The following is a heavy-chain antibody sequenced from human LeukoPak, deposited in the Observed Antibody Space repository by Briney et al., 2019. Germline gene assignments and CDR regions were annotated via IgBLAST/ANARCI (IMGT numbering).Heavy chain of an antibody. J-gene: IGHJ5*02. D-gene: IGHD2-2*01. CDR2: INHSGST. Sequence: SETLSLTCAVYGGSFSGYYWSWIRQPPGKGLEWIGEINHSGSTNYNPSLKSRVTISVDTSKNQFSLKLSSVTAADTAVYYCARSYCSSTSCYGWFDPWAREPWSPSPQ. CDR3: ARSYCSSTSCYGWFDP. CDR1: GGSFSGYY. V-gene: IGHV4-34*01.